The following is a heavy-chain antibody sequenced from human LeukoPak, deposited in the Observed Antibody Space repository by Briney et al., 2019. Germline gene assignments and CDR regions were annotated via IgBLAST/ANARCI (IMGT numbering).Heavy chain of an antibody. CDR2: INANSGGT. V-gene: IGHV1-2*06. CDR3: ARAGRRPNIVVVPAAMRSWFDP. CDR1: GYTFTGYY. Sequence: ASVKVSCKASGYTFTGYYMHWVRQAPGQGLEWMGRINANSGGTNYAQKFQGRVTMTRDTSISTAYMELSRLRSDDTAVYYCARAGRRPNIVVVPAAMRSWFDPWGQGTLVTVSS. D-gene: IGHD2-2*01. J-gene: IGHJ5*02.